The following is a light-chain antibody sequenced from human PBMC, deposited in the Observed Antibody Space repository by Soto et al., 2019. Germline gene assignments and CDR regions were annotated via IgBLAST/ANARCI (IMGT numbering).Light chain of an antibody. Sequence: EIGLTQSPGTLSLSPGERATLSCRASQSFSSNYLAWYQQKPGQAPRLLLYGASSRATGIPDRFSGSGSGTVFAVTISRLEPEDVAVYYCRQYGTSPRTFGQGTKLEIK. V-gene: IGKV3-20*01. CDR1: QSFSSNY. CDR3: RQYGTSPRT. J-gene: IGKJ2*01. CDR2: GAS.